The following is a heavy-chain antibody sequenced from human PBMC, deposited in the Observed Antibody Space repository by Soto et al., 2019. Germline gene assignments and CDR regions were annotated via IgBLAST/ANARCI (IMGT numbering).Heavy chain of an antibody. V-gene: IGHV4-31*03. D-gene: IGHD3-22*01. J-gene: IGHJ4*02. Sequence: SETLSLTCTVSGGSISSGDNYWSLIRQHPGKGLEWIGYIYYSGSTYYNPSLRRRVTISVDTSKNQFSLKLSSVTAADSAVYYCARVRAGAPYYYDSTGFDHWGQGSLVTVSS. CDR3: ARVRAGAPYYYDSTGFDH. CDR1: GGSISSGDNY. CDR2: IYYSGST.